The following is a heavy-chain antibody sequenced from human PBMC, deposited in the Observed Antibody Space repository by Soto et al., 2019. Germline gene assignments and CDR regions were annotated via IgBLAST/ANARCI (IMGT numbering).Heavy chain of an antibody. Sequence: LRLSCAASGFTFSSYWMSWVRQATGKGLEWVANIKEDGSEKYYVDSVKGRFTISRDNAKNSLYLQVNSLRAEDTAVYYCARDTPRVYDDVHGNYPFPYAMDVWLQGTTVTVSS. CDR2: IKEDGSEK. CDR1: GFTFSSYW. V-gene: IGHV3-7*03. CDR3: ARDTPRVYDDVHGNYPFPYAMDV. D-gene: IGHD3-16*02. J-gene: IGHJ6*02.